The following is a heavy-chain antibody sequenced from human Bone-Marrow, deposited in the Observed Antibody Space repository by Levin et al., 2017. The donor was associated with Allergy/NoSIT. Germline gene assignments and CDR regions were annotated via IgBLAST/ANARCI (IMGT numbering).Heavy chain of an antibody. J-gene: IGHJ4*02. Sequence: LSLTCAASGFTFSSYSMNWVRQAPGKGLEWVSSISSSSSYIYYADSVKGRFTISRDNAKNSLYLQMNSLRAEDTAVYYCARISPAPYGGKYYFDYWGQGTLVTVSS. CDR2: ISSSSSYI. CDR1: GFTFSSYS. CDR3: ARISPAPYGGKYYFDY. D-gene: IGHD4-23*01. V-gene: IGHV3-21*01.